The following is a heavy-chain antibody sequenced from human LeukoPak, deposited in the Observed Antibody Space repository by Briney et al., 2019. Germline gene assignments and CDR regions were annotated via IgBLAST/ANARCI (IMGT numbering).Heavy chain of an antibody. Sequence: GGSLRLSRATSGFTFSTYGMHWVRQAPGKGLEWVSYISGSSTSIYHADSVKGRFTISRDNAKNSLYLQMNSLRAEDTAVYYCARDVGYRSWFDPWGQGTLVIVSS. V-gene: IGHV3-48*01. CDR2: ISGSSTSI. J-gene: IGHJ5*02. CDR1: GFTFSTYG. CDR3: ARDVGYRSWFDP. D-gene: IGHD5-18*01.